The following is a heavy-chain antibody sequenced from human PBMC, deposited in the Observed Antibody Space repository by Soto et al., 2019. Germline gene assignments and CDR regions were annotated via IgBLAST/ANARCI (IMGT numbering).Heavy chain of an antibody. CDR3: AREGIAAAAPFDY. V-gene: IGHV1-69*13. CDR1: GYTFSSHG. J-gene: IGHJ4*02. CDR2: IIPIFGTA. Sequence: SVKVSCKASGYTFSSHGISWVRQAPGQGLEWMGGIIPIFGTANYAQKFQGRVTITADESTSTAYMELSSLRSEDTAVYYCAREGIAAAAPFDYWGQGTLVTV. D-gene: IGHD6-13*01.